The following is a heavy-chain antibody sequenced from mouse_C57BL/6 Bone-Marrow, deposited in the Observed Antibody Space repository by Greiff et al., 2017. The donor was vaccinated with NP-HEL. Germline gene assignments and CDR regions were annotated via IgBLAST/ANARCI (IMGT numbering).Heavy chain of an antibody. CDR3: ARGELPWFAY. J-gene: IGHJ3*01. D-gene: IGHD4-1*01. CDR1: GYTFTDYY. V-gene: IGHV1-26*01. Sequence: VQLKQSGPELVKPGASVKISCKASGYTFTDYYMNWVKQSHGKSLEWIGDINPNNGGTSYNQKFKGKATLTVDKSSSTAYMELRSLTSEDSAVYYCARGELPWFAYWGQGTLVTVSA. CDR2: INPNNGGT.